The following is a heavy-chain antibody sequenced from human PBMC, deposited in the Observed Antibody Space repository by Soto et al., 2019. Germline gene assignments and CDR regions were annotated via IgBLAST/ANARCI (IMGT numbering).Heavy chain of an antibody. CDR3: ARGPRYSSSPPRRTDVFDY. J-gene: IGHJ4*02. CDR2: ISSSGSTI. V-gene: IGHV3-48*03. CDR1: GFTFSSYE. Sequence: GGSLRLSCAASGFTFSSYEMNWVRQAPGKGLEWVSYISSSGSTIYYADSVKGRFTISRDNAKNSLYLQMNSLRAEDTAVYYCARGPRYSSSPPRRTDVFDYWGQGTLVTVSS. D-gene: IGHD6-13*01.